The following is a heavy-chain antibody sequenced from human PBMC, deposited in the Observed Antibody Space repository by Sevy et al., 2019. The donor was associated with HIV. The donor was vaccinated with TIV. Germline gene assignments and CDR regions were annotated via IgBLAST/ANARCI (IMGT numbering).Heavy chain of an antibody. CDR1: GFSFGDYA. Sequence: GGSLRLSCTASGFSFGDYALNWVRQAPGKGLEWVGFIRSKAYGGTTENAASVKGRFFISIDDSKNIASLEMTSLQTEDTGVYYCARSYLAESTTNFDYWGQGILVTVSS. J-gene: IGHJ4*02. V-gene: IGHV3-49*04. CDR3: ARSYLAESTTNFDY. CDR2: IRSKAYGGTT. D-gene: IGHD1-26*01.